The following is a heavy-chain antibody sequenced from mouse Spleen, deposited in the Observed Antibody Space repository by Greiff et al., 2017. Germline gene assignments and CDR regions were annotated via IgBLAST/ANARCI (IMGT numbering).Heavy chain of an antibody. J-gene: IGHJ3*01. D-gene: IGHD4-1*01. V-gene: IGHV5-9*01. CDR2: ISSGGGNT. Sequence: EVMLVESGGGLVKLGGSLKLSCAASGFTFSSYAMSWVRQTPEKRLEWVATISSGGGNTYYPDSVKGRFTISRDNAKNTLYLQMSSLKSEDTAMYYCARGSWDGFAYWGQGTLVTVSA. CDR1: GFTFSSYA. CDR3: ARGSWDGFAY.